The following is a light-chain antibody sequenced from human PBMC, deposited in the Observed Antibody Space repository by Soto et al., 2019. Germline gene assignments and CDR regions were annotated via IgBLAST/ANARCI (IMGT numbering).Light chain of an antibody. CDR1: QSVGSY. Sequence: EIVLTQSPATLSLSPGERATLSCRASQSVGSYLGWYQQRPGQAPRLLIYDVSNRATGIPARFSGSGSGTDFTLTISSLEPEDFAVYYCQHRYNWLITFGQGTRLEI. CDR3: QHRYNWLIT. V-gene: IGKV3-11*01. J-gene: IGKJ5*01. CDR2: DVS.